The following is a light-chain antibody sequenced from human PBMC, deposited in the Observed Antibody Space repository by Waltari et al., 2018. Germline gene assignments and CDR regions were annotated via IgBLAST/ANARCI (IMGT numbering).Light chain of an antibody. Sequence: DIQMTQSPSSLSASLGDRVIITCQASQGITNFLHWYQQKLGKAPKLLISDASILRTGVPSRFSGRGSGTDFTFTISGLQPEDVGTYYCQQYDNCPPTFGGGTRVEIK. CDR2: DAS. CDR3: QQYDNCPPT. V-gene: IGKV1-33*01. CDR1: QGITNF. J-gene: IGKJ4*01.